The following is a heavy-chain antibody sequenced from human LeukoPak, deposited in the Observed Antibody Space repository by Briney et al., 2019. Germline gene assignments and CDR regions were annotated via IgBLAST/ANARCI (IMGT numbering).Heavy chain of an antibody. CDR2: IWYDGSNK. V-gene: IGHV3-33*06. CDR3: AKDQIAARPNYYYYMDV. CDR1: GFTFSSYG. D-gene: IGHD6-6*01. J-gene: IGHJ6*03. Sequence: GGSLRLSCAASGFTFSSYGMHWVRQAPGKGLEGVAVIWYDGSNKYYADSVKGRFTISIENSKNTLYLQLNSLRAEDTAVYYCAKDQIAARPNYYYYMDVWGKGPTVTVSS.